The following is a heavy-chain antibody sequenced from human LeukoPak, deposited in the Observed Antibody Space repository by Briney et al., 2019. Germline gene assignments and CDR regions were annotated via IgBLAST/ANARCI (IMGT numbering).Heavy chain of an antibody. D-gene: IGHD4-17*01. J-gene: IGHJ3*02. CDR3: ARHGTVWDAFDI. Sequence: PSETLSLTCTVSGGSISSYYWSWIRQPAGKGLEWIGRIHTSGSTNYNPSLKSRVTISVDTSKNQFSLKLSSVTAADTAVYYCARHGTVWDAFDIWGQGTMVTVSS. CDR2: IHTSGST. CDR1: GGSISSYY. V-gene: IGHV4-4*07.